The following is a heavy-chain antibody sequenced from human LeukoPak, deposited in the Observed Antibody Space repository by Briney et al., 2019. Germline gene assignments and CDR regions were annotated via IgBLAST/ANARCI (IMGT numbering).Heavy chain of an antibody. V-gene: IGHV3-23*01. Sequence: PGGSLRLSCAASGFTFSSYAMSWVRQAPGKGLEWVSLISGSGGSTCYADSVKGRFTISRDNSKNTLYLQMNSLRAEDTAVYYCAKKPAGITRTWKSWPFDYWGQGTLVTVSS. CDR2: ISGSGGST. J-gene: IGHJ4*02. D-gene: IGHD1-7*01. CDR3: AKKPAGITRTWKSWPFDY. CDR1: GFTFSSYA.